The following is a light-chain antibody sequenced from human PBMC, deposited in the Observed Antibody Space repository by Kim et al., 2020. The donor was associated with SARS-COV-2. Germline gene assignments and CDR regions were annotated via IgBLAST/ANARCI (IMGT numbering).Light chain of an antibody. V-gene: IGKV3-20*01. CDR2: GAS. Sequence: EIVLTQSPGTLSLSPGERATLSCRASESIGRSNVAWYQQKLGQAPRLLIYGASSRATGIPDRFSGSGSGTDFTLIISRLEPEDLAVYYCQQYGSSPLTFGAGTKVDIK. CDR1: ESIGRSN. CDR3: QQYGSSPLT. J-gene: IGKJ4*01.